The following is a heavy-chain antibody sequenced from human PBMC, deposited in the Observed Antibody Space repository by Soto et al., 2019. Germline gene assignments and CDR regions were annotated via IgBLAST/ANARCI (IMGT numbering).Heavy chain of an antibody. Sequence: SETLSLTCTVSGGSISSYYWSWIRQPPGKGLEWIGYIYYSGSTNYNPSLKSRVTISVDTSKNQFSLKLSSVTAADTAVYYCAREYSSPVGWDWFDPWGQGTLVTVSS. D-gene: IGHD6-6*01. CDR3: AREYSSPVGWDWFDP. V-gene: IGHV4-59*08. CDR2: IYYSGST. CDR1: GGSISSYY. J-gene: IGHJ5*02.